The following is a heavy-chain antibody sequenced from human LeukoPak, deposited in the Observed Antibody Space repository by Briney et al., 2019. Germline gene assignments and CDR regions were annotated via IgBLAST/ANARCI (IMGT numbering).Heavy chain of an antibody. Sequence: SETLSVTSTVSGGSISSYYWCSLRQPPGKGVEWIGYIYYSGSTNYNPSLKSRVTISVDTSKNQFFLKLSSVTAADTAVYYCASLRDYSSAFDIWGQGTMVTVSS. J-gene: IGHJ3*02. V-gene: IGHV4-59*01. D-gene: IGHD2-21*01. CDR2: IYYSGST. CDR1: GGSISSYY. CDR3: ASLRDYSSAFDI.